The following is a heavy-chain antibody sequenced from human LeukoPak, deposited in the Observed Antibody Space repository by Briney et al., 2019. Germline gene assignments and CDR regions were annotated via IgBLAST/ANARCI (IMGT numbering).Heavy chain of an antibody. J-gene: IGHJ4*02. Sequence: SETLSLTCTVSGGSISSSSYYWGWIRQPPGKGLEWIGSIYYSGSTYYNPSLKSRVTISVDTSKNQFSLKLRSVTAADTAVYYCASRGYSYGLDYWGQGTLVTVSS. V-gene: IGHV4-39*01. D-gene: IGHD5-18*01. CDR2: IYYSGST. CDR1: GGSISSSSYY. CDR3: ASRGYSYGLDY.